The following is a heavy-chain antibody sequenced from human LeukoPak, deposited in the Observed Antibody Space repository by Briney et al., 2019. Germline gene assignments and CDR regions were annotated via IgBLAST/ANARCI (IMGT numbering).Heavy chain of an antibody. CDR3: ARVPWYQLLASYYMDV. Sequence: GRSLRLSCAASGFTFDDYAMHWVRQAPGKGLEWVSGISWNSGSIGYADSVKGRFTISRDNSKNTLYLQMNSLRAEDTAVYYCARVPWYQLLASYYMDVWGKGTTVTVSS. D-gene: IGHD2-2*01. CDR1: GFTFDDYA. CDR2: ISWNSGSI. J-gene: IGHJ6*03. V-gene: IGHV3-9*01.